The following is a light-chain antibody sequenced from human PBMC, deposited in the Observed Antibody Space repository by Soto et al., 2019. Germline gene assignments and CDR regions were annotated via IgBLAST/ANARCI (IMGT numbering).Light chain of an antibody. CDR2: GAS. V-gene: IGKV3-15*01. CDR1: QSVSSN. J-gene: IGKJ1*01. CDR3: QQYDNWPIT. Sequence: ERVMTQSPATLSVSPGERATVSYRASQSVSSNLAWYQQKPGQAPRLFIYGASTRATAIPPRFSGSGSGTEFTLTISSLQSEDFAVYYCQQYDNWPITFGQGTKVDI.